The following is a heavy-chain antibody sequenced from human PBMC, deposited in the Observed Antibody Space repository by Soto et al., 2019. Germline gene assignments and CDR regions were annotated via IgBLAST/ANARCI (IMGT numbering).Heavy chain of an antibody. CDR2: IYPGDSDT. CDR3: ARQESLIYGYDSSGYDLFDY. Sequence: GESLKISCKGSGYSFTSYWIGWVRQMPGKGLEWMGIIYPGDSDTRYSPSFQGQVTISADKSISTAYLQWSSLKASDTAMYYCARQESLIYGYDSSGYDLFDYWGQGTLVTVSS. D-gene: IGHD3-22*01. J-gene: IGHJ4*02. V-gene: IGHV5-51*01. CDR1: GYSFTSYW.